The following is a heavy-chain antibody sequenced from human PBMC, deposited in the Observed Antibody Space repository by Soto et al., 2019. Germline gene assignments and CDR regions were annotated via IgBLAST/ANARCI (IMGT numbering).Heavy chain of an antibody. CDR2: FDPEDGET. CDR3: ATAYSQPHRIIPYTVTTRGVWFDP. Sequence: ASVKVSCKVSGYTLTELSMHWVRQAPGKGLEWMGGFDPEDGETIYAQKFQGRVTMTEDTSTDTAYMELSSLRSEDTAVYYCATAYSQPHRIIPYTVTTRGVWFDPWGQGTLVTVSS. CDR1: GYTLTELS. V-gene: IGHV1-24*01. J-gene: IGHJ5*02. D-gene: IGHD4-17*01.